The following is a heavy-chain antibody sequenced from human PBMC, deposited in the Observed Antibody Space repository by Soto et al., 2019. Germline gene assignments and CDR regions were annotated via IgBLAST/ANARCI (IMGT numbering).Heavy chain of an antibody. J-gene: IGHJ4*02. V-gene: IGHV1-18*01. CDR1: GYTFTSYG. CDR3: STVTSRGLDGYYFDY. D-gene: IGHD4-17*01. CDR2: ISAYNDNT. Sequence: ASVKVSCKASGYTFTSYGISWVRQAPGQGLEWMGWISAYNDNTNYAQKLQGRVTMTTDTSTSTAYMELRSLRSDDTAVYYCSTVTSRGLDGYYFDYWGQGTLVTVSS.